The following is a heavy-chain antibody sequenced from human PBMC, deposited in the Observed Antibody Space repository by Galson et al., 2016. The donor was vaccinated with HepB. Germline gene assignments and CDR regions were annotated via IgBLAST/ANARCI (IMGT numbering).Heavy chain of an antibody. V-gene: IGHV3-23*01. D-gene: IGHD4-11*01. CDR2: ISGVSDRT. J-gene: IGHJ4*01. CDR3: AKGSPYSNVRQYYLEN. CDR1: GFTFSNYA. Sequence: SLRLSCAASGFTFSNYAMSWVRQAPGKGPEWVSAISGVSDRTYYAGSMKDRFIISRDDSRNMLFLQLNSLRAEDTAIYYCAKGSPYSNVRQYYLENWGLGTLVTVSS.